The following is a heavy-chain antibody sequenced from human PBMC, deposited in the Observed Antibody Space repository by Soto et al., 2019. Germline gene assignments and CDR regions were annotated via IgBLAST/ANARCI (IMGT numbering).Heavy chain of an antibody. CDR2: IYPGDSDT. CDR1: GYSFTSYW. V-gene: IGHV5-51*01. Sequence: GESLKISCKGSGYSFTSYWIAWVRQMPGKGLECMGIIYPGDSDTRYSPSFEGQVTISADKSINTAYLQWSSLKASDSAMYYCARPFDTSGWYDHWGQGILVTVSS. J-gene: IGHJ5*02. CDR3: ARPFDTSGWYDH. D-gene: IGHD6-19*01.